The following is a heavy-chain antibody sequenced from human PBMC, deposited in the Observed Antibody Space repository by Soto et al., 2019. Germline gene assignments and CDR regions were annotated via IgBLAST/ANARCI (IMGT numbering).Heavy chain of an antibody. V-gene: IGHV1-69*12. CDR3: ARERHSSGWYDDAFDL. CDR1: GGTFSSYA. J-gene: IGHJ3*01. Sequence: QVQLVQSGAEVKKPGSSVKVSCKASGGTFSSYAISWVRQAPGQGLEWMGGIIPIFGTANYAQKFQGRVTVAADEPPSTAYMELRRLRSEDTAVYYCARERHSSGWYDDAFDLWGQGTMVTVSS. CDR2: IIPIFGTA. D-gene: IGHD6-19*01.